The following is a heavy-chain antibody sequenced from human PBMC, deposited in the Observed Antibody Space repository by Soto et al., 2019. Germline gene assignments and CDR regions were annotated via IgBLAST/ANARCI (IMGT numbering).Heavy chain of an antibody. CDR2: INAGNGNT. CDR3: ASSYSSGWYYFDY. Sequence: QVQLVQSGAEEKKPGASVKVSCKASEYTFTSYAMHWVRQAPGQRLEWMGWINAGNGNTKYSQKFQGRVTITRDTSASTAYMELSSLRSEDTAVYYCASSYSSGWYYFDYWGQGTLVTVSS. D-gene: IGHD6-19*01. CDR1: EYTFTSYA. J-gene: IGHJ4*02. V-gene: IGHV1-3*05.